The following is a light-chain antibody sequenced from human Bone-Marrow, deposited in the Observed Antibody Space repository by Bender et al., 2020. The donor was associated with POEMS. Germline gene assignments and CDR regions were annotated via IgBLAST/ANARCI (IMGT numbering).Light chain of an antibody. CDR2: SDN. Sequence: QSVLTQPPSASGTPGQRVTISCSGSNSNIGTNAVNWYQQFPGTAPKLLSYSDNQRPSGVPDRFSAFKSGTSASLAIRGLQSADEADYYCAAWDAGLSGGVFGGGTKLTVL. CDR1: NSNIGTNA. J-gene: IGLJ3*02. V-gene: IGLV1-44*01. CDR3: AAWDAGLSGGV.